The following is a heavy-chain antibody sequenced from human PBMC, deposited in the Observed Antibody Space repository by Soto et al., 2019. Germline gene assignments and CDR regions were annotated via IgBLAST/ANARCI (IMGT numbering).Heavy chain of an antibody. CDR1: GGSISSGDYY. V-gene: IGHV4-30-4*01. CDR2: IYHSGST. CDR3: ARGGDSGNDTDS. Sequence: SETLSLTCTVSGGSISSGDYYWSWIRQPPGKGLEWIGYIYHSGSTYYNPSLESRVTISVDTSKNRFSLKVTSVAAADTAVYYCARGGDSGNDTDSWGQGTLVTVSS. D-gene: IGHD5-12*01. J-gene: IGHJ4*02.